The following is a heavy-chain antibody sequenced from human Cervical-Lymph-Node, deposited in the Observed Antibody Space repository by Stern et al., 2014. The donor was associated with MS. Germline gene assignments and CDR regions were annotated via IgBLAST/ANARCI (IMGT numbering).Heavy chain of an antibody. CDR3: SRGQYYSDNTGLRYFDH. J-gene: IGHJ4*02. CDR1: GFTFSRYW. D-gene: IGHD3-16*01. CDR2: IDRDGITT. V-gene: IGHV3-74*03. Sequence: EVQLLESGGDLVQPGGSLRLSCAGSGFTFSRYWMHWVRQAPGKGPEWVSRIDRDGITTTYADSAKGRFTISRDNAKNTLYLQMNSLGAEDTAVYYCSRGQYYSDNTGLRYFDHWGQGTRVAVSS.